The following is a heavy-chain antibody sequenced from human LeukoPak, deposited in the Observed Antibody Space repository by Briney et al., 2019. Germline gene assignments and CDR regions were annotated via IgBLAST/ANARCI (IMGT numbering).Heavy chain of an antibody. J-gene: IGHJ4*02. CDR1: GFTVSSNY. CDR2: IYSGGNT. D-gene: IGHD3-22*01. CDR3: ARADYYDSSGYNDY. Sequence: GGSLRPSCAASGFTVSSNYMSWVRQAPGKGLEWVSVIYSGGNTYYADSVKGRFTIFRDNSKNTLYLQMTSLRAEDTAVYYCARADYYDSSGYNDYWGQGTLVTVSS. V-gene: IGHV3-53*01.